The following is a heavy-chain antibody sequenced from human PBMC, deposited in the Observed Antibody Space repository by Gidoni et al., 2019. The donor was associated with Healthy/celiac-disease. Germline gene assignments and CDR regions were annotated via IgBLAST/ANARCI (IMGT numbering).Heavy chain of an antibody. CDR3: ARGYYYDSSGYYFQH. CDR1: GGTLSSYA. V-gene: IGHV1-69*01. J-gene: IGHJ1*01. CDR2: IIPIFGTA. D-gene: IGHD3-22*01. Sequence: QVQLVQSGAEVKMPGSSVQVPCKASGGTLSSYAISWVRQAPGQGLEWMGGIIPIFGTANYAQKFQGRVTITADESTSTADMELSSLRSEGTAVYYCARGYYYDSSGYYFQHWGQGTLVTVSS.